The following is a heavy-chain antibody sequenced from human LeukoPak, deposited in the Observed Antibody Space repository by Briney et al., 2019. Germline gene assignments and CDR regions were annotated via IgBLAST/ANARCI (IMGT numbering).Heavy chain of an antibody. Sequence: PSETLSLTCTVSGYSISSGYYWGWIRQPPGQGLEWIGYIYYSGSTNYNPSLKSRVTISVDTSKNQFSLKLSSVTAADTAVYYCAGAPPYCSGGSCYSQFDYWGQGTLVTVSS. J-gene: IGHJ4*02. CDR1: GYSISSGYY. V-gene: IGHV4-61*01. CDR3: AGAPPYCSGGSCYSQFDY. D-gene: IGHD2-15*01. CDR2: IYYSGST.